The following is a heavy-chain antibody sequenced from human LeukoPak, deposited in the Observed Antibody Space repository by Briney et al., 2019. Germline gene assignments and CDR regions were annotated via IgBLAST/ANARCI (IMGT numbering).Heavy chain of an antibody. CDR1: GFTFSSYA. V-gene: IGHV3-23*01. CDR2: ISGNGGLT. CDR3: AKTGSWYYFDN. D-gene: IGHD6-13*01. J-gene: IGHJ4*02. Sequence: GGSLRLSCAASGFTFSSYAMSWVRQAPGKGLEWVSAISGNGGLTYYADSVKGRFTISRDNSKNTLYLQMNSLRAEDTAVYYCAKTGSWYYFDNWGQGTLVTVSS.